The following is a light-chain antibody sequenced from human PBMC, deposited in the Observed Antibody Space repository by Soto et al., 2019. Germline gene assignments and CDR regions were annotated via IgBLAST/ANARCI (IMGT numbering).Light chain of an antibody. CDR3: QQYQNLWT. Sequence: IQMTQSPATLSVSPGERATLSCSASQTIYSNVAWYQQRPGQAPRLLIYRASARATGIPARFSGSGSGTEFTLTIGSLQSEDSAVYYCQQYQNLWTFGQGTKVDI. J-gene: IGKJ1*01. CDR1: QTIYSN. CDR2: RAS. V-gene: IGKV3-15*01.